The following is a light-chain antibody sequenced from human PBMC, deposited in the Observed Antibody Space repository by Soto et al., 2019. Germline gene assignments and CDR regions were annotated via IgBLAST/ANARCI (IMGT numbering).Light chain of an antibody. CDR1: QSALYRTNNKNY. Sequence: DMVLLPSQDTRAGAIGERATINCKSTQSALYRTNNKNYLAWYQHKPGQAPRRLISGASTGATGIPARFSGSGWGSEFTLIIISLQSEDCAIYYCRQHHTLPITFAGGTRLEIK. V-gene: IGKV4-1*01. CDR2: GAS. J-gene: IGKJ5*01. CDR3: RQHHTLPIT.